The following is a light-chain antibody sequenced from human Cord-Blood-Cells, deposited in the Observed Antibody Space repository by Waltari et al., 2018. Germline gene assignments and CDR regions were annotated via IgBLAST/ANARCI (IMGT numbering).Light chain of an antibody. V-gene: IGLV3-25*03. CDR1: ALPKQY. CDR3: QSADSSGTWG. Sequence: SYDLTQPPSVSVSPGQTARITCSGDALPKQYAYWYQQKPCQAPVLVIYKDSERPSGIPERFSGSSSGTTVTLTISGVQAEDAADYYCQSADSSGTWGFGGGTKLTVL. CDR2: KDS. J-gene: IGLJ3*02.